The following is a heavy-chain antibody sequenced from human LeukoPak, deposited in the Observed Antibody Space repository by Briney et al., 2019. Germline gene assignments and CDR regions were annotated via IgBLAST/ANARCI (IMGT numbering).Heavy chain of an antibody. CDR3: AKDWNWAIDY. V-gene: IGHV3-30*02. J-gene: IGHJ4*02. D-gene: IGHD1-7*01. Sequence: GGSLRLSCAASGFAFSSYGMHWVRQAPGKGLEWVAYIHYDSTTEDYADSVKGRFTISRDNSKNTLFLQMNNLRVEDMAVFYCAKDWNWAIDYRGQGTLVTVSS. CDR1: GFAFSSYG. CDR2: IHYDSTTE.